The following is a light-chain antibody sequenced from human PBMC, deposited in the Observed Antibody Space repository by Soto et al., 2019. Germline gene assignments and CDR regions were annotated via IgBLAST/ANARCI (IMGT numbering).Light chain of an antibody. J-gene: IGLJ2*01. CDR1: SSDIGAYNY. CDR3: SSYTSSNTVI. Sequence: QSVLTQPASVSGSPGQSITISCTGTSSDIGAYNYVSWQQQHPDKAPKYLIYEVNNRPSGVSDRFSGSKSGNTASLTISRLQAEDEADYYCSSYTSSNTVIFGGGTQLTVL. V-gene: IGLV2-14*01. CDR2: EVN.